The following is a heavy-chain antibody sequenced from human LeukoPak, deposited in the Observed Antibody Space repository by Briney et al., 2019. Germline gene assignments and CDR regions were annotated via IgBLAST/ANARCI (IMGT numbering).Heavy chain of an antibody. CDR3: ARSSNNYYYYYGMDV. V-gene: IGHV3-33*03. CDR2: IRYDGSNK. Sequence: GGSPRLSCAASGFTFSSYGMHWVRQAPGKGLEWVAVIRYDGSNKYYADSVKGRFTISRDNSKNTLYLQMNSLRAEDTAVYYCARSSNNYYYYYGMDVWGQGTTVTVSS. CDR1: GFTFSSYG. J-gene: IGHJ6*02.